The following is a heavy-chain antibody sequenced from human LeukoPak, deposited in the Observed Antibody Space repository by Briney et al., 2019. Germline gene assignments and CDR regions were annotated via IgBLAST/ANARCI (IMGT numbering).Heavy chain of an antibody. CDR3: ARDLGYSGYDRRGSFDY. D-gene: IGHD5-12*01. Sequence: SGGSLRLSCAASGFTFSSYSMNWVRQAPGKGLEWVSSISSSSSYIYYADSVKGLFTISRDNAKNSLYLQMNSLRAEDTAVYYCARDLGYSGYDRRGSFDYWGQGTLVTVSS. CDR2: ISSSSSYI. CDR1: GFTFSSYS. V-gene: IGHV3-21*01. J-gene: IGHJ4*02.